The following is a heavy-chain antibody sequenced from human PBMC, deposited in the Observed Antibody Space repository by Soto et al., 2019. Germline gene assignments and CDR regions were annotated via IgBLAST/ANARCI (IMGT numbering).Heavy chain of an antibody. CDR1: GFTFSSYA. CDR2: ISYDGSNK. V-gene: IGHV3-30-3*01. Sequence: QVQLVESGGGVVQPGRSLRLSCAASGFTFSSYAMHWVRQAPGKGLEWVAVISYDGSNKYYADSVKGRFTISRDNSQNTLYLQMNSLRAEDTAVYYCARGPWGLGPAYYFDYWGQGTLVTVSS. CDR3: ARGPWGLGPAYYFDY. D-gene: IGHD7-27*01. J-gene: IGHJ4*02.